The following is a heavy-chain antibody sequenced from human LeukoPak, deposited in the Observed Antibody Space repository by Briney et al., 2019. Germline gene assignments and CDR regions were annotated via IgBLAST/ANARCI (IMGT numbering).Heavy chain of an antibody. J-gene: IGHJ5*02. V-gene: IGHV1-69*13. CDR3: ARHAGSGWSALSWFDP. D-gene: IGHD6-19*01. Sequence: GASVKVSCKASGGTFSSYAISWVRQAPGQGLEWMGGIIPIFGTANYAQKFQGRVTITADESTSTAYMELSSLRSEDTAVYYCARHAGSGWSALSWFDPWGQGTLVTVSS. CDR2: IIPIFGTA. CDR1: GGTFSSYA.